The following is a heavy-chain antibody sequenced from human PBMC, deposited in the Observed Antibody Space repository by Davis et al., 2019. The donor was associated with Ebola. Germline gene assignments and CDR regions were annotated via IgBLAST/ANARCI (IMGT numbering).Heavy chain of an antibody. CDR3: ARGSSKAYYYYGMDV. J-gene: IGHJ6*02. CDR2: INAGNGNT. CDR1: GYTFTSYA. Sequence: AASLKVSCKASGYTFTSYAMHWVRQAPGQRLEWMGWINAGNGNTQYSQKFQGRVTITRDTSASTAYMELSSLRSEDTAVYYCARGSSKAYYYYGMDVWGQGTTVTVSS. D-gene: IGHD6-6*01. V-gene: IGHV1-3*01.